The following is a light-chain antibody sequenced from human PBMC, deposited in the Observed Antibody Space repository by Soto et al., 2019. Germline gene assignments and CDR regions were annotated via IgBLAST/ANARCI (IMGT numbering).Light chain of an antibody. Sequence: EVVLTQSPGTLSLSPGERATLSCRASQSVSTSVGWYQQKPGQAPRLLIYGASNRATGIPDRFSGSGSGTDFTLAISRLEPEDFAVYYWQQYDRAPRTFGQGTKVEIK. J-gene: IGKJ1*01. V-gene: IGKV3-20*01. CDR2: GAS. CDR1: QSVSTS. CDR3: QQYDRAPRT.